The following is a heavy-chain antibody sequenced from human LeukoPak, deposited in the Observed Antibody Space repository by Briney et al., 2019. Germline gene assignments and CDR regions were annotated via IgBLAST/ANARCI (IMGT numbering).Heavy chain of an antibody. Sequence: RGGSLSLSCAASGFIFISYEMNWVRQAPGKGLEFISYISSSGDTVNYADSVKGRFTISRDNAKDSLYLQMNSLRGDDTAVYYCASHYGDSVRGHFWGQGNLVTVSS. CDR2: ISSSGDTV. CDR1: GFIFISYE. D-gene: IGHD4-17*01. CDR3: ASHYGDSVRGHF. V-gene: IGHV3-48*03. J-gene: IGHJ4*02.